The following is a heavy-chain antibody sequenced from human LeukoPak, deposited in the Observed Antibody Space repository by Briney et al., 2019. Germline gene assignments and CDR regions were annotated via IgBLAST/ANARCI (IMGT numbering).Heavy chain of an antibody. CDR1: GGSISSGGYY. J-gene: IGHJ6*02. CDR2: IYSGGST. D-gene: IGHD4-4*01. V-gene: IGHV3-66*01. CDR3: ARYDYSSPYGMDV. Sequence: ETLSLTCTVSGGSISSGGYYWSWVRQAPGKGLEWVSVIYSGGSTYYADSVKGRFTISRDNSKNTLYLQMNSLRAEDTAVYYCARYDYSSPYGMDVWGQGTTVTVSS.